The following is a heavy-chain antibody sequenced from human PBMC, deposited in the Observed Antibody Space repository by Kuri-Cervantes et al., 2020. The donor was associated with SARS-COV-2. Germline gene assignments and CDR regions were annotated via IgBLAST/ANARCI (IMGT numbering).Heavy chain of an antibody. CDR3: AREPAVVPAAIPGYYYYGMDV. V-gene: IGHV1-2*04. J-gene: IGHJ6*02. CDR1: GYTFTGYY. Sequence: ASVKVSCKASGYTFTGYYMHWVRQAPGQGLEWMGWINPNSGGTNYAQKFQGWVTMTGDTSISTAYMELSRLRSDDTAVYYCAREPAVVPAAIPGYYYYGMDVWGQGTTVTVSS. CDR2: INPNSGGT. D-gene: IGHD2-2*01.